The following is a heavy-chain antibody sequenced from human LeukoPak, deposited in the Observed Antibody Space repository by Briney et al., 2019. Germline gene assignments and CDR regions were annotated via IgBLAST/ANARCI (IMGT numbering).Heavy chain of an antibody. CDR1: GFTFSSYA. J-gene: IGHJ4*02. Sequence: GGSLRLSCAASGFTFSSYAMNWVRQAPGKGLEWVSGISGSGGRTYYADSVKGRFTISKDNSVNTLYLQINGLRAEDTAVYYCAKEPVITVTTYSGHFDYWGQGTLVTVSS. V-gene: IGHV3-23*01. CDR3: AKEPVITVTTYSGHFDY. D-gene: IGHD4-17*01. CDR2: ISGSGGRT.